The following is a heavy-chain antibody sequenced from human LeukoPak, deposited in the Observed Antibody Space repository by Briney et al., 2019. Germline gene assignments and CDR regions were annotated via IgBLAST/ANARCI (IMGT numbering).Heavy chain of an antibody. V-gene: IGHV3-53*01. CDR3: AKGVVVAATGYFQH. CDR1: GFTVSSNN. CDR2: IYSGGST. J-gene: IGHJ1*01. D-gene: IGHD2-15*01. Sequence: TGGSLRLSCAASGFTVSSNNMSWVRQAPGKGLEWVSVIYSGGSTYYADSVKGRFTISRDNSKNTLYLQMNSLRAEDTAVYYCAKGVVVAATGYFQHWGQGTLVTVSS.